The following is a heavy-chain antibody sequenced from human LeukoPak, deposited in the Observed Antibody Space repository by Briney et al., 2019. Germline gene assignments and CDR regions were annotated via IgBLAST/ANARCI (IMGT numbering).Heavy chain of an antibody. CDR2: ISSNGGST. J-gene: IGHJ4*02. CDR1: GFTFSSYA. V-gene: IGHV3-64D*06. CDR3: VKDKTPYSSGWSVIFDY. Sequence: PGGSLRLSCSASGFTFSSYAMHWVRQAPGKGLEYVSAISSNGGSTYYADSVKGRFTISRDNSKNTLYLQMSSLRAEGTAVYYCVKDKTPYSSGWSVIFDYWGQGTLVTVSS. D-gene: IGHD6-19*01.